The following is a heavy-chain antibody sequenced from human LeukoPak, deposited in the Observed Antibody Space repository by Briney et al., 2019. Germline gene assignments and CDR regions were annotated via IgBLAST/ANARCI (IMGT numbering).Heavy chain of an antibody. J-gene: IGHJ6*04. CDR1: GGTFSSYA. V-gene: IGHV1-69*01. CDR3: ARTRDIVVVPAAPGGGPYYYYGMDV. Sequence: AASVKVSCKASGGTFSSYAISWVRQAPGQGLEWMGGIIPIFGTANYAQKLQGRVTITADESTSTAYMELSSRRSEDTAVYYCARTRDIVVVPAAPGGGPYYYYGMDVWGKGTTVTVSS. CDR2: IIPIFGTA. D-gene: IGHD2-2*01.